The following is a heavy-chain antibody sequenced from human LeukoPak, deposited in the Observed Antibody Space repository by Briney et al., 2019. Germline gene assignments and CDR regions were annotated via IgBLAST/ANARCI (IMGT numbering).Heavy chain of an antibody. CDR2: ISSSGGST. J-gene: IGHJ6*04. V-gene: IGHV3-23*01. CDR3: XXEPIVAVNGPV. D-gene: IGHD6-13*01. Sequence: SXXXXCXASGFTFRSYGMSWVRQTPGKGLEWVSAISSSGGSTYYADSVKGRFTISRDNAKNRLFLQMRSLRDEDRAVYYSXXEPIVAVNGPVWGIGTTVTISS. CDR1: GFTFRSYG.